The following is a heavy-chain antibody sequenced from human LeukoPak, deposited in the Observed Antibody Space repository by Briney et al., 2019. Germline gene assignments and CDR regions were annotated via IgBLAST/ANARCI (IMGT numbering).Heavy chain of an antibody. J-gene: IGHJ3*02. Sequence: SETLSLTCTVSGGSISSSTYYWGWIRQPPGKGLEWIGSIYYSGSTYYNPSLKSRVTISVDTSKNQFSLKLSSVTAADTAVYFRARPTFSGYYSGPFDIWGQGTIVTVSS. CDR3: ARPTFSGYYSGPFDI. CDR1: GGSISSSTYY. CDR2: IYYSGST. D-gene: IGHD3-22*01. V-gene: IGHV4-39*01.